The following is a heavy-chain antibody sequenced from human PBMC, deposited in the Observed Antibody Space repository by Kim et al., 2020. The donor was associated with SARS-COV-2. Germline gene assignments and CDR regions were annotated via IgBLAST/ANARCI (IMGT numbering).Heavy chain of an antibody. CDR3: ARGPGAALDY. V-gene: IGHV3-30*01. J-gene: IGHJ4*02. D-gene: IGHD6-13*01. CDR2: SNT. Sequence: SNTYYSDPVKGRFTTSRDNSKNALYVQMNSLRAEDTAVYYCARGPGAALDYWGQGTLVTVSS.